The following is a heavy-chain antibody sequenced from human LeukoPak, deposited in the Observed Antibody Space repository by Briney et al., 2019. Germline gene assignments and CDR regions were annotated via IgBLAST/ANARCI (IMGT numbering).Heavy chain of an antibody. J-gene: IGHJ3*01. CDR1: GYTFTDYY. V-gene: IGHV1-2*02. CDR3: ARDLVSMATIFIQDGTGV. Sequence: GASVKASCNASGYTFTDYYRHCVGQAPGQGLEWMGWLNPRSGDTEYAKKFQGRVTMTGDPSISTAYMDLSSLTSDDTAVYYCARDLVSMATIFIQDGTGVWGQGTLITVSS. CDR2: LNPRSGDT. D-gene: IGHD5-24*01.